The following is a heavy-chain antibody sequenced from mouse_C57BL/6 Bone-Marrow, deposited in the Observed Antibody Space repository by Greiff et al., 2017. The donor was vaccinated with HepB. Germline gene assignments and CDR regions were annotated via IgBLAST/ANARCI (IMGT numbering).Heavy chain of an antibody. J-gene: IGHJ2*01. CDR1: GYTFTSYW. Sequence: QVQLQQSGAELVKPGASVKMSCKASGYTFTSYWITWVKQRPGQGLEWIGDIYPGSGSTNYNEKFKSKATLTVDTSSSTAYMQLSSLTSEDSAVYYCARIITTVVVFDYWGQGTTLTVSS. D-gene: IGHD1-1*01. CDR2: IYPGSGST. CDR3: ARIITTVVVFDY. V-gene: IGHV1-55*01.